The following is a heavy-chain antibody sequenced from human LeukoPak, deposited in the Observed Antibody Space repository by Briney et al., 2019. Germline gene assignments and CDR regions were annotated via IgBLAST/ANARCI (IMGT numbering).Heavy chain of an antibody. V-gene: IGHV1-46*01. CDR3: ANAASGRTAWFDP. D-gene: IGHD6-13*01. CDR2: ISPSGGDS. Sequence: ASVKVSCKASGSTFTTDYMHWVRQAPGQGLEWMGIISPSGGDSSYAQKFQGRVTMTRDTFTNTVYMELYSLISEDTAVYYCANAASGRTAWFDPWGQGTLVTVSS. CDR1: GSTFTTDY. J-gene: IGHJ5*02.